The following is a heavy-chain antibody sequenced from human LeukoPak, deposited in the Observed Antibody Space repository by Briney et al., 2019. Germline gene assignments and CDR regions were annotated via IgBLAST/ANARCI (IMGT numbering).Heavy chain of an antibody. Sequence: GGSLRLSCAASGFTFSSYAMSWVRQAPGKGLEWVSAISGSGGSKYYADSVKGGFTISRDNSNNTLYLQMNSLRAEDTAVYYCAKCYVIDAFDIWGQGTMVTVSS. D-gene: IGHD2-15*01. V-gene: IGHV3-23*01. CDR1: GFTFSSYA. CDR3: AKCYVIDAFDI. J-gene: IGHJ3*02. CDR2: ISGSGGSK.